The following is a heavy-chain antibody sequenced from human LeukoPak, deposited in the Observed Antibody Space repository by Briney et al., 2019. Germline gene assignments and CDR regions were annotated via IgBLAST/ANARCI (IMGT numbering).Heavy chain of an antibody. J-gene: IGHJ5*02. CDR3: ARTPQLPPVDCSGGSCYSGWFDP. CDR1: LGILSSYA. V-gene: IGHV1-69*10. Sequence: SSVTVSFQSSLGILSSYAISWVRQPPAQGLEWVGGIFPILGKANHAQKFQGRVTITADESTSTAYMELSSLRSEDTAVYYCARTPQLPPVDCSGGSCYSGWFDPWGQGTLVTVSS. CDR2: IFPILGKA. D-gene: IGHD2-15*01.